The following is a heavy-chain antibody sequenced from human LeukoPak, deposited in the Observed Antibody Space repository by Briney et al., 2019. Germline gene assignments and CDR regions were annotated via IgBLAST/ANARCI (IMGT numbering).Heavy chain of an antibody. D-gene: IGHD3-16*02. J-gene: IGHJ4*02. CDR3: ARGGYDYVWGSYRLNY. CDR2: IYYSGST. V-gene: IGHV4-59*01. CDR1: GGSISSYY. Sequence: PSETLSLTCTVSGGSISSYYWSWIRQPPGKGLGWIGYIYYSGSTNYNPSLKSRVTISVDTSKNQFSLKLSSVTAADTAVYYCARGGYDYVWGSYRLNYWGQGTLVTVSS.